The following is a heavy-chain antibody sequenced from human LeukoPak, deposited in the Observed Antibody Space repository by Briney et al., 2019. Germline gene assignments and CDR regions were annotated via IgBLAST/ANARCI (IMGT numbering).Heavy chain of an antibody. V-gene: IGHV3-23*01. CDR3: AKVSVGFPPMGGDSHHDDAFDI. J-gene: IGHJ3*02. D-gene: IGHD2-21*01. CDR2: IIGRGGST. Sequence: GGSLRLSCAASGFTFSSYAMSWFRQPPGRGLEWVSAIIGRGGSTYYADSVKSRFTISRDNSKNTLYLQMNSLCAEDMAVYSCAKVSVGFPPMGGDSHHDDAFDIWGHGTMVTVSS. CDR1: GFTFSSYA.